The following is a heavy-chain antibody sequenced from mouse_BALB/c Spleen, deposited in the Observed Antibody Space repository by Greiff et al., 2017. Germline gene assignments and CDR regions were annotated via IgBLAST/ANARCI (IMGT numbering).Heavy chain of an antibody. D-gene: IGHD1-2*01. Sequence: EVMLVESGGGLVKPGGSLKLSCAASGFTFSSYAMSWVRQTPEKRLEWVASISSGGSTYYPDSVKGRFTISRDNARNILYLQMSSLRSEDTAMYYCARGGSLLRLYFDYWGQGTTLTVSS. CDR2: ISSGGST. CDR1: GFTFSSYA. J-gene: IGHJ2*01. CDR3: ARGGSLLRLYFDY. V-gene: IGHV5-6-5*01.